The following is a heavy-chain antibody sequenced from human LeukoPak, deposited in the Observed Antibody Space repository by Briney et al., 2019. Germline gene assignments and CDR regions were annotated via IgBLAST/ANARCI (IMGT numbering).Heavy chain of an antibody. CDR2: IIPILGIA. V-gene: IGHV1-69*04. J-gene: IGHJ2*01. CDR3: ARDYHPNGFCRGGSCYDGCYFDL. Sequence: SVKVSCKASGGTFSSYAISWVRQAPGQGLEWMGRIIPILGIANYAQKFQGRVTITADKSTSTAYMELSSLRSEDTAVYYCARDYHPNGFCRGGSCYDGCYFDLWGRGPRVTVPS. CDR1: GGTFSSYA. D-gene: IGHD2-15*01.